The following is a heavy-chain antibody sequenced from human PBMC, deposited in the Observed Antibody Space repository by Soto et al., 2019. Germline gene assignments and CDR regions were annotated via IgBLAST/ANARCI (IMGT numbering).Heavy chain of an antibody. V-gene: IGHV3-7*03. D-gene: IGHD5-18*01. CDR2: IKQDGSEK. J-gene: IGHJ6*02. Sequence: PGGSLRLSCAASGFTFSSYWMSWVRQAPGKGLEWVANIKQDGSEKYYVDSVKGRFTISRDNAKNSLYLQMNSLRAEDTAVYYCARDHGYSYDYYYYGMDVWGQGTTVTVSS. CDR1: GFTFSSYW. CDR3: ARDHGYSYDYYYYGMDV.